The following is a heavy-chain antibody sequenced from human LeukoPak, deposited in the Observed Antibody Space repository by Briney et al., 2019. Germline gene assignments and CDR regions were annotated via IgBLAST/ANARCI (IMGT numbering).Heavy chain of an antibody. CDR1: GFTFTSSD. CDR3: ARWDYYGLDV. J-gene: IGHJ6*02. Sequence: GGSLRLSCVASGFTFTSSDFNWIRQAPGKGLEWLSTITRSGSNLYYADSVKGRFTTSRDDAKDSVYLQMNSPRAEDTAVYFCARWDYYGLDVWGQGATVTVSS. V-gene: IGHV3-21*01. CDR2: ITRSGSNL.